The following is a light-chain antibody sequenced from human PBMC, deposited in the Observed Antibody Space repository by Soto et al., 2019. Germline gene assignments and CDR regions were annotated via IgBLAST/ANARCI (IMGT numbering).Light chain of an antibody. Sequence: DIQMTQSPSTLSASVGDRVTITCRASQSIRNWLAWYQQKPGKAPNLLIYDASSLESGVPSRFSVSGSGTESAFTISSMQPDDYAGSYYQQYNDYSPGTFGQGTKVEIK. CDR2: DAS. CDR1: QSIRNW. J-gene: IGKJ1*01. V-gene: IGKV1-5*01. CDR3: QQYNDYSPGT.